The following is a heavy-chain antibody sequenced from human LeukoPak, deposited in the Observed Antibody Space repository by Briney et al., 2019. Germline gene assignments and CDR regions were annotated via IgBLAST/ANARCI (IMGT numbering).Heavy chain of an antibody. CDR2: IYHSGST. D-gene: IGHD6-13*01. V-gene: IGHV4-39*07. Sequence: PSETLSLTCTVSGDSISSSSYFWGWIRQPPGKGLEWIGSIYHSGSTYYNPSLKSRVTISVDTSKNQFSLKLSSVTAADTAVYYCASPAAGNNYYYYYYMDVWGKGTTVTVSS. J-gene: IGHJ6*03. CDR1: GDSISSSSYF. CDR3: ASPAAGNNYYYYYYMDV.